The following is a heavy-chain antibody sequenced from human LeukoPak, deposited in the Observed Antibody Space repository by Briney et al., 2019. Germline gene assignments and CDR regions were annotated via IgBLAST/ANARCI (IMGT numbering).Heavy chain of an antibody. J-gene: IGHJ3*02. D-gene: IGHD3-16*01. CDR1: GDSVSSNSAA. CDR3: AARGGTSGWAFDI. CDR2: TYYKSKWYY. Sequence: QTLSLTCAISGDSVSSNSAAWNWTRQSPSRGLEWLGRTYYKSKWYYDYALSVKSRITINPDTSKNQFSLQLNSVTPEDTAVYYCAARGGTSGWAFDIWGQGTMATVSS. V-gene: IGHV6-1*01.